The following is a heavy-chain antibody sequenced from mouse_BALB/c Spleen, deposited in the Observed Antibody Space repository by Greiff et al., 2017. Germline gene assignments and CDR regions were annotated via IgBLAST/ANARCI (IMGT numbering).Heavy chain of an antibody. D-gene: IGHD1-1*01. CDR3: ARLNYGSSNPWFAY. J-gene: IGHJ3*01. Sequence: EVQLQQSGPGLVKPSQSLSLTCSVTGYSITSGYYWNWIRQFPGNKLEWMGYISYDGSNNYNPSLKNRISITRDTSKNQFFLKLNSVTTEDTATYYCARLNYGSSNPWFAYWGQGTLVTVSA. V-gene: IGHV3-6*02. CDR1: GYSITSGYY. CDR2: ISYDGSN.